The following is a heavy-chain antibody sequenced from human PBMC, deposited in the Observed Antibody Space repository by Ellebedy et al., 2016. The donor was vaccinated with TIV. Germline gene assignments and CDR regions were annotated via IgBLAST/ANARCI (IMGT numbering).Heavy chain of an antibody. CDR1: GGSISSYY. D-gene: IGHD3-10*01. CDR3: ARVFVLAKVWFGELKYNWFDP. V-gene: IGHV4-59*01. CDR2: IYYIGST. J-gene: IGHJ5*02. Sequence: SETLSLTXTVSGGSISSYYWSWIRQPPGKGLEWIGYIYYIGSTNYNPSLKSRVTMSVDTSKNQFSVKLRSVTAADTAVYYCARVFVLAKVWFGELKYNWFDPWGQGTLVTVSS.